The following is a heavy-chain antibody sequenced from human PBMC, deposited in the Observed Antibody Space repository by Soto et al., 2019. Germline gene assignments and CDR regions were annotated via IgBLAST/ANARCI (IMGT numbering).Heavy chain of an antibody. Sequence: QIILKESGPTLVKPTQALTLTCTFWGFSRTTNGEGVGWIRQPPETAMDRLALIYGDHDKLYSPSLNNRLTITRDTSNTQVFLTLTNVAPADTTTYFCAHGLLGKQAPWDWGYFDYWGQGTLVAVTS. V-gene: IGHV2-5*02. D-gene: IGHD3-16*01. CDR1: GFSRTTNGEG. CDR2: IYGDHDK. J-gene: IGHJ4*02. CDR3: AHGLLGKQAPWDWGYFDY.